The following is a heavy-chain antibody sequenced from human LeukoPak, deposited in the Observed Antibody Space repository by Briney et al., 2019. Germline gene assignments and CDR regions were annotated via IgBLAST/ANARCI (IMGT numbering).Heavy chain of an antibody. CDR1: GYTFPGHH. CDR3: ARDGYGGNSFDY. J-gene: IGHJ4*02. D-gene: IGHD4-23*01. CDR2: INPKNGGT. Sequence: EASVTVSCKASGYTFPGHHIHWVRQAPGQGLEWMGWINPKNGGTNYAQKFQGRVTMTRDTSINTAFMELSRLNSDDTAVYFCARDGYGGNSFDYWGQGTLVTVSP. V-gene: IGHV1-2*02.